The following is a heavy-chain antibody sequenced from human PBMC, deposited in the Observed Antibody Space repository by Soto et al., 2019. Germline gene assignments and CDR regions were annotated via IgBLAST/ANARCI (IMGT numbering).Heavy chain of an antibody. CDR2: ISSSSSYI. CDR1: GFTFSSYS. J-gene: IGHJ3*02. V-gene: IGHV3-21*01. D-gene: IGHD3-10*01. Sequence: EVQLVESGGGLVKPGGSLRLSCAASGFTFSSYSMNWVRQAPGKGLEWVSSISSSSSYIYYADSVKGRLTISRDNAKNTLYLQMNSLRAADTAVYYCAFAGAGSYSNVPDAFDIWGQGTMVTVSS. CDR3: AFAGAGSYSNVPDAFDI.